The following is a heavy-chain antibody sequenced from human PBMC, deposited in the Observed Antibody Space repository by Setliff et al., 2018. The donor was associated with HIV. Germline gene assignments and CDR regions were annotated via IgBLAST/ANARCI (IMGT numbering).Heavy chain of an antibody. V-gene: IGHV3-23*01. D-gene: IGHD2-15*01. CDR3: AKMTPSYYFDMDA. CDR2: IRGSGGNT. Sequence: PGGSLRLSCAASGFPFSSYEMNWVRQAPGKGLEWVSVIRGSGGNTYYADSVKGRFTISRDNSKNTLYLQMNSLRAEDTAVYYCAKMTPSYYFDMDAWGNGTTVTVSS. CDR1: GFPFSSYE. J-gene: IGHJ6*03.